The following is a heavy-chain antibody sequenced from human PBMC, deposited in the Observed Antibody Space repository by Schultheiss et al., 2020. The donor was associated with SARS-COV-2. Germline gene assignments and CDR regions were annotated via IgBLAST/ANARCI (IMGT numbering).Heavy chain of an antibody. J-gene: IGHJ4*02. CDR1: GFTFSNYA. V-gene: IGHV3-23*01. CDR3: ARDSCSSTSCYLGV. Sequence: GGSLRLSCAASGFTFSNYAMHWVRQAPGKGLEWVSVISGSGGGTYYADSVKGRFTISRDNAKNSLYLQMNSLRAEDTAVYYCARDSCSSTSCYLGVWGQGTLVTVSS. D-gene: IGHD2-2*01. CDR2: ISGSGGGT.